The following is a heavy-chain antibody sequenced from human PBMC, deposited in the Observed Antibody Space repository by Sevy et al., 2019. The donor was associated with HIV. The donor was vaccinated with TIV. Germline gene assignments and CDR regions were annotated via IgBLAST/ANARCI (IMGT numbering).Heavy chain of an antibody. J-gene: IGHJ6*02. V-gene: IGHV3-23*01. D-gene: IGHD6-13*01. CDR1: GFTFSSYA. CDR3: AKDPVGIAAMDV. Sequence: GSLRLSCAASGFTFSSYAMTWVRQAPGKGLEWVSAISGSGGSTYYADSVKGRFTISRDNSKNTLYLQMNSLRAEDTAVYYCAKDPVGIAAMDVWGQGTTVTVSS. CDR2: ISGSGGST.